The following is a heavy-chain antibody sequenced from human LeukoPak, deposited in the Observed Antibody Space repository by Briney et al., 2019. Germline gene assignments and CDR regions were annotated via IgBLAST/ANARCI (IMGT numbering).Heavy chain of an antibody. J-gene: IGHJ4*02. CDR2: IYYSGST. V-gene: IGHV4-39*01. Sequence: SETLSLTCTVSGGSISSSSYYWGWIRQPPGKGLEWIGSIYYSGSTYYNPSLKSRVTISVETPKNQFSLKLSSVTAADTAVYYCARHAYDILTGKFDYWGQGTLVTVSS. CDR3: ARHAYDILTGKFDY. D-gene: IGHD3-9*01. CDR1: GGSISSSSYY.